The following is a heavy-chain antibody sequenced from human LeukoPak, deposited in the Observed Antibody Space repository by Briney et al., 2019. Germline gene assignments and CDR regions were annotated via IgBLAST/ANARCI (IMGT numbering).Heavy chain of an antibody. D-gene: IGHD2-15*01. J-gene: IGHJ4*02. Sequence: GGSLRLSCAASGFTFSSYAMSWVRQAPGKGLEWVSAISGSGGSTYYADSVKGRFTISRDNSKNTLYLQMNSLRAEDTAVYYCVKACSGGSCYSGSDYWGQGTLVTVSS. CDR3: VKACSGGSCYSGSDY. CDR2: ISGSGGST. CDR1: GFTFSSYA. V-gene: IGHV3-23*01.